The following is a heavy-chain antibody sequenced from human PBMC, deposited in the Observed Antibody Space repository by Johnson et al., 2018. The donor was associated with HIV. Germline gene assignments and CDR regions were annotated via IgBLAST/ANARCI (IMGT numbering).Heavy chain of an antibody. CDR2: IYSGGST. Sequence: AQLVESGGDLVQPGGSLRLSCAASAFTVSSNYMSWVRQAPGKGLEWVSVIYSGGSTYYADSVKGRFTISRDNSKNTLYLQMNSLRIEDTAVYYCARVLGDIQLWSDGAFDIWGQGTVVTVSS. D-gene: IGHD5-18*01. CDR1: AFTVSSNY. CDR3: ARVLGDIQLWSDGAFDI. J-gene: IGHJ3*02. V-gene: IGHV3-66*01.